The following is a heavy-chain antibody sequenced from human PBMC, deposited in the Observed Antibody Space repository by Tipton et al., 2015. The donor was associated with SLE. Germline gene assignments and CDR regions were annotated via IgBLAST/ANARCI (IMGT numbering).Heavy chain of an antibody. CDR3: VRDTTYYGSGSYGY. D-gene: IGHD3-10*01. Sequence: SLRLSCVASTLIFSTYTMHWVRQPPGKGLEWIALINWDSSNIAYAESMKGRFTISRDNSKKSLYLQMNSLRTEDTALYYCVRDTTYYGSGSYGYWGQGTLVTVSS. CDR2: INWDSSNI. CDR1: TLIFSTYT. V-gene: IGHV3-43*01. J-gene: IGHJ4*02.